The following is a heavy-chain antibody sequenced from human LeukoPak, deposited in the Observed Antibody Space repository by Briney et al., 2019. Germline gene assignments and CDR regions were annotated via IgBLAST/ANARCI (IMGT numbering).Heavy chain of an antibody. CDR3: ARDTYSSGSYNA. CDR1: GSTFSDFG. V-gene: IGHV3-21*01. CDR2: ISGSTKSV. J-gene: IGHJ4*02. Sequence: GGSLRLSCAGSGSTFSDFGMSWVRQAPGKGLEWVSSISGSTKSVYYADSVRGRFTISRDNAQNSLSLQLNSLRVEDTAVYYCARDTYSSGSYNAWGQGALVIVSS. D-gene: IGHD1-26*01.